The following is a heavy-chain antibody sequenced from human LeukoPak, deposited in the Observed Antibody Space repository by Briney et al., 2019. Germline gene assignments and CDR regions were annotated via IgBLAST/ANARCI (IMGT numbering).Heavy chain of an antibody. CDR3: ARDFLGRTNGGSNYFGMDV. CDR2: INPNSGGT. Sequence: ASVKVSCKASGYNLTDYYIHWVRQAPGQGLEWMGWINPNSGGTNYAQKFQGRVTMTRDTSISTAYMELSRLRSDATAIYYCARDFLGRTNGGSNYFGMDVWGQGTTVTVSS. D-gene: IGHD2-8*01. J-gene: IGHJ6*02. V-gene: IGHV1-2*02. CDR1: GYNLTDYY.